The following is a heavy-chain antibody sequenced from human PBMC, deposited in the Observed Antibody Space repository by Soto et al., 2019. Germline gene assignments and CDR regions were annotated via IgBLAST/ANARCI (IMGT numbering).Heavy chain of an antibody. CDR3: AGHGGYSY. J-gene: IGHJ4*02. CDR1: GFTLRTNG. V-gene: IGHV3-23*01. D-gene: IGHD2-15*01. CDR2: ILGSGGDT. Sequence: GGSLRLSCAATGFTLRTNGMSWFRQAPGKGLEWVSSILGSGGDTYYADSLKGRFTISRDNSKNTLYLQLNSLGAEDTALYYCAGHGGYSYLGQGTLVTVS.